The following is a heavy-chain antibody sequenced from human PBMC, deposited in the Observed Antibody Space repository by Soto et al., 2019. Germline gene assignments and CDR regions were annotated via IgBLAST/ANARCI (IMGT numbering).Heavy chain of an antibody. D-gene: IGHD2-15*01. CDR2: IRGFSPYT. CDR1: GFTFRTYT. CDR3: ARDRGYDAHDYYYNAMDV. J-gene: IGHJ6*02. V-gene: IGHV3-21*01. Sequence: KAGGSLRLSCVASGFTFRTYTMNWVRQAPGKGLEWVSGIRGFSPYTFYAESVKGRFTISRDNAKNSLYLQMNSLGVEDTAVYYCARDRGYDAHDYYYNAMDVWGQGTTVTV.